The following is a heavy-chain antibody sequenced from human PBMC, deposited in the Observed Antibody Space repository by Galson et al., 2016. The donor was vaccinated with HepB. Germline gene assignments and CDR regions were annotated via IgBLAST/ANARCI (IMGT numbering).Heavy chain of an antibody. Sequence: SVKVSCKASGYIFSGYYTHWVRQAPGQGLEWMGWINPDSGDTNYAQKFQGRVTMTRDTSISTAYMELGSLKSDDTAVYYCVRGSFRFEWPTRYSLDYWGQGTLVTVSA. V-gene: IGHV1-2*02. D-gene: IGHD2-15*01. CDR3: VRGSFRFEWPTRYSLDY. J-gene: IGHJ4*02. CDR2: INPDSGDT. CDR1: GYIFSGYY.